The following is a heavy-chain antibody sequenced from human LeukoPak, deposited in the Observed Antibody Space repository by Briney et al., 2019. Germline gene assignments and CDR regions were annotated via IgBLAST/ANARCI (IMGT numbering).Heavy chain of an antibody. CDR2: IIPILSIA. CDR1: GGTFSSYT. J-gene: IGHJ5*02. V-gene: IGHV1-69*02. D-gene: IGHD6-6*01. CDR3: ARTKPYSSSSLVSWFDP. Sequence: ASVKVSCKASGGTFSSYTISWVRQAPGQGLEWMGRIIPILSIANYAQKFQGRVTITADKSTSTAYMELSSLRSEDTAVYYCARTKPYSSSSLVSWFDPWGQGTLVTVSS.